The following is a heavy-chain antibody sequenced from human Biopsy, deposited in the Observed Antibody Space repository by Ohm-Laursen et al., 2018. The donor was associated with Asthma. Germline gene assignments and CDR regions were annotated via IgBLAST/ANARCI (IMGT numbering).Heavy chain of an antibody. J-gene: IGHJ1*01. Sequence: LSLTCAASGFTFGDYWMSWVRQVPGKGLEWVANIKHDGTEKNHVDSLKGRFTISKDNAKNSLYLQMNSLRAEDTAVYYCARTFHFWSPYHAEHYQLWGQGTLVTVSS. V-gene: IGHV3-7*01. D-gene: IGHD3-3*02. CDR2: IKHDGTEK. CDR3: ARTFHFWSPYHAEHYQL. CDR1: GFTFGDYW.